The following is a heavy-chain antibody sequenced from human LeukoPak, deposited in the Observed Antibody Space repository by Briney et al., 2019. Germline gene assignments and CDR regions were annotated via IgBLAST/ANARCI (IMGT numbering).Heavy chain of an antibody. V-gene: IGHV3-30*04. CDR1: GFTLSSYA. J-gene: IGHJ4*02. D-gene: IGHD5-18*01. CDR2: ISYDGSNR. Sequence: GGSLRLSCAASGFTLSSYAMDWVRQAPGKGLEWVAVISYDGSNRHKADSVRGRFTISRDNSKNTLYLQMNSLRAEDTAVYYCARDLHGRYSYGYRHWGQGTLVTVSS. CDR3: ARDLHGRYSYGYRH.